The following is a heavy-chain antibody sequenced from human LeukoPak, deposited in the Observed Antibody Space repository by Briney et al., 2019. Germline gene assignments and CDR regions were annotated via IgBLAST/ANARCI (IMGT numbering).Heavy chain of an antibody. J-gene: IGHJ6*02. Sequence: GGSLRLSCAASGFTFSSYAMHWVRQAPGKGLEWVAVISYDGSNKYYADSVKGRFTISRDNSKNTLYLQMNSLRAEDTAVYYCASWGMDVWGQGTTVAVSS. CDR1: GFTFSSYA. V-gene: IGHV3-30-3*01. CDR3: ASWGMDV. CDR2: ISYDGSNK.